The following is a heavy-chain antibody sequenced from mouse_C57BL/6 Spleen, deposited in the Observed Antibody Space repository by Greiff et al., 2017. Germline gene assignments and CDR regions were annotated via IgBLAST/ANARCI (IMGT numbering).Heavy chain of an antibody. CDR1: GFTFSDYY. V-gene: IGHV5-16*01. D-gene: IGHD3-2*01. Sequence: EVQVVESEGGLVQPGSSMKLSCTASGFTFSDYYMAWVRQVPEKGLEWVANINYDGSSTYYLDSLKSRFIISRDNAKNILYLQMSSLKSEDTATYYCARTTARAMDYWGQGTSVTVSS. CDR3: ARTTARAMDY. J-gene: IGHJ4*01. CDR2: INYDGSST.